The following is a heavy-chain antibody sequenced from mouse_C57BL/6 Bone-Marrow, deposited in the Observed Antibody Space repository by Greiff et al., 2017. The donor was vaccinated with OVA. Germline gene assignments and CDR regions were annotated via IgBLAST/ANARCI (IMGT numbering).Heavy chain of an antibody. V-gene: IGHV1-4*01. CDR2: INPSSGYT. Sequence: QVQLQQSGAELARPGASVKMSCKASGYTFTSYTMHWVKQRPGRGLEWIGYINPSSGYTKYNQKFKDKATLTADKSSSTAYMQLSSLTSEDSAVYYCARLSTTVVGHWYFDVWGTGTTVTVSS. CDR3: ARLSTTVVGHWYFDV. J-gene: IGHJ1*03. D-gene: IGHD1-1*01. CDR1: GYTFTSYT.